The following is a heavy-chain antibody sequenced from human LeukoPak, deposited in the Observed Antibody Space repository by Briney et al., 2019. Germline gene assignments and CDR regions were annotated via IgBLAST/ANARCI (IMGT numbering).Heavy chain of an antibody. CDR3: ARGLSNFDY. V-gene: IGHV4-59*02. D-gene: IGHD3-10*01. Sequence: PSETLSLTCSVSGASVSSYYWSWIRQPPGKXLEWIGYIYYSGSTNYNPSLKSRVTISVDTSNNQFSLKLTSVTAADTAVYYCARGLSNFDYWGQGTLVTVSS. CDR2: IYYSGST. CDR1: GASVSSYY. J-gene: IGHJ4*02.